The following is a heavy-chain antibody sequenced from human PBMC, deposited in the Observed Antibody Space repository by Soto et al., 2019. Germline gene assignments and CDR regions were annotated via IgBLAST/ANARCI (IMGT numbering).Heavy chain of an antibody. Sequence: EVQLVESGGGLVQPGGSLRLSCATSGFTFSDYWMTWVRQAPGKGLEWVANIKQDGSDKYYVDSVKGRFTISRDNAKNSLFLQMNSLRAEDTALYYCARGGYYDILTGYYHEHYWGQGTLVTVSS. CDR3: ARGGYYDILTGYYHEHY. CDR1: GFTFSDYW. J-gene: IGHJ4*02. V-gene: IGHV3-7*03. D-gene: IGHD3-9*01. CDR2: IKQDGSDK.